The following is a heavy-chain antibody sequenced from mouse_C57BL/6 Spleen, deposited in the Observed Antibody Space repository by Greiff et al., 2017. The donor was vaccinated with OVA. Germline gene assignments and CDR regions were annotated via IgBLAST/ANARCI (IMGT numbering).Heavy chain of an antibody. CDR1: GYTFTDYN. CDR2: INPNNGGT. D-gene: IGHD1-1*01. Sequence: VQLQQSGPELVKPGASVKIPCKASGYTFTDYNMDWVKQSHGKSLEWIGDINPNNGGTIYNQKFKGKATLTVDKSSSTAYMELRSLTSEDTAVYYCARRKPITTVVGYYFDDWGQGTTLTVSS. CDR3: ARRKPITTVVGYYFDD. V-gene: IGHV1-18*01. J-gene: IGHJ2*01.